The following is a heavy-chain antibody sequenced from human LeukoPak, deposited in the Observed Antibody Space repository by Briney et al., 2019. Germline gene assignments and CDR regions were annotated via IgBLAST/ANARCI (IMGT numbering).Heavy chain of an antibody. CDR3: ARGLWYSSENWFDP. Sequence: PSETLSLTCAVYGGSFSGYYWSWIRQPPGKWLEWIGEINHSGSTNYNPSLKSRVTISVDTSKNQFSLKLSSVTAADTAVYYCARGLWYSSENWFDPWGQGTLVTVSS. CDR1: GGSFSGYY. CDR2: INHSGST. V-gene: IGHV4-34*01. J-gene: IGHJ5*02. D-gene: IGHD6-25*01.